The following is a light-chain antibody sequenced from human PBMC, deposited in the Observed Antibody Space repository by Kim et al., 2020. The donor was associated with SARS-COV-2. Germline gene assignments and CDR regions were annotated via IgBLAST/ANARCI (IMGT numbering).Light chain of an antibody. J-gene: IGLJ3*02. CDR3: QVWDSSTDYRV. Sequence: SYELTQPPSVSVAPGKTARLTCGGDFIGDKSVHWYRQKAGQAPMMVIYNDDARPSGIPERFSGSNSGNTATLTISRVEAGDEADCYCQVWDSSTDYRVFGGGTQLAVL. V-gene: IGLV3-21*04. CDR1: FIGDKS. CDR2: NDD.